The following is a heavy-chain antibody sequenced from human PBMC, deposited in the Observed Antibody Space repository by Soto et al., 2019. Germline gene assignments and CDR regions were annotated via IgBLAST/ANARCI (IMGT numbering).Heavy chain of an antibody. D-gene: IGHD6-6*01. CDR3: ASVVTGIAARGSFDP. CDR1: GGSISSSNW. J-gene: IGHJ5*02. Sequence: QVQLQESGPGLVKPSGTLSLTCAVSGGSISSSNWWSWVRQPPGKGLEWIGEIYHSGSTNYNPSLNSRVTISVDKSKNQFSRKLSSVTAADTAVYYCASVVTGIAARGSFDPWGQGTLVTVSS. V-gene: IGHV4-4*02. CDR2: IYHSGST.